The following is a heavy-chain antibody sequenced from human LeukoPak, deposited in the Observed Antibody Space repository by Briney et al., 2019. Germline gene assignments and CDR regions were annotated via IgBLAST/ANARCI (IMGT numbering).Heavy chain of an antibody. V-gene: IGHV3-23*01. CDR2: ISETGGTI. CDR3: AKDRYYDSSGLGQN. D-gene: IGHD3-22*01. Sequence: GGSLRLSCAPSGFTFSNYAMSWVRQAPGKGLEWVSAISETGGTIHYADSVRGRFIISRDNSKNTLYLQMNSLRAEDTAVYYCAKDRYYDSSGLGQNWGQGTLVTVSS. CDR1: GFTFSNYA. J-gene: IGHJ4*02.